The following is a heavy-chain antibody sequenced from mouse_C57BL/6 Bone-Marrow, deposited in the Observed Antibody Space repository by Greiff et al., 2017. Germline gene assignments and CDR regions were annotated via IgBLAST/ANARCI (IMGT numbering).Heavy chain of an antibody. CDR3: ARFDYYGSRGDAMDY. D-gene: IGHD1-1*01. CDR2: IYPGDGDT. V-gene: IGHV1-82*01. Sequence: QVQLQQSGPELVKPGASVKISCKASGYAFSSSWMNWVKQRPGKGLEWIGRIYPGDGDTNYNGKFKGKATLTADKSSSTAYMQLSSLTSEDSAVYFCARFDYYGSRGDAMDYWGQGTSVTVSS. J-gene: IGHJ4*01. CDR1: GYAFSSSW.